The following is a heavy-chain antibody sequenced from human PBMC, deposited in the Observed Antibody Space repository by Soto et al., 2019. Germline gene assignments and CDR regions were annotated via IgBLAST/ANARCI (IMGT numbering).Heavy chain of an antibody. J-gene: IGHJ5*02. D-gene: IGHD1-1*01. CDR1: GFTFTSSA. Sequence: SVKVSCKASGFTFTSSAVLWVRQARGQRLEGIGWIVVGSGNTNYAQKFQERETITRDMSTSPAYMELSSLSSEDTAVYYGAAVEDNLNIGWFDRWGQGTLGNVSS. CDR2: IVVGSGNT. V-gene: IGHV1-58*01. CDR3: AAVEDNLNIGWFDR.